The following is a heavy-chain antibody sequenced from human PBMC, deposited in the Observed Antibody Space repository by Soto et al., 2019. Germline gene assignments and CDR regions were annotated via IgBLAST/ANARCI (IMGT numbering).Heavy chain of an antibody. V-gene: IGHV2-5*02. CDR2: IYWAGDL. CDR3: AHGYVQLSSTFHSFDS. CDR1: VFARNVNLVG. Sequence: SGPTLFNPTHTLTLTFNVCVFARNVNLVGVVGIRRPPGKALEWLALIYWAGDLRYSPALKSRLTITQDPSKDQVVLTMTNMDPTDSGTSYCAHGYVQLSSTFHSFDSWGQGTRVTVSS. D-gene: IGHD5-12*01. J-gene: IGHJ4*02.